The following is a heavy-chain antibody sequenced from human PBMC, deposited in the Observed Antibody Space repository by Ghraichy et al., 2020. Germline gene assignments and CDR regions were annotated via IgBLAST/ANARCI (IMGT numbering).Heavy chain of an antibody. CDR2: IWYDGSNK. V-gene: IGHV3-33*01. CDR1: GFTFSSYG. Sequence: GGSLRLSCAASGFTFSSYGMHWVRQAPGKGLEWVAVIWYDGSNKYYADSVKGRFTISRDNSKNTLYLQMNSLRAEDTAVYYCARDRIIMVRGVILYYYGMDVWGQGTMVTVSS. J-gene: IGHJ6*02. CDR3: ARDRIIMVRGVILYYYGMDV. D-gene: IGHD3-10*01.